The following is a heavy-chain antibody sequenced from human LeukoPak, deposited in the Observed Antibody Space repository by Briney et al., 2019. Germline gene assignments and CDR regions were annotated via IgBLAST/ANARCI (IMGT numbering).Heavy chain of an antibody. V-gene: IGHV3-30*02. CDR1: GFTFRTYG. CDR3: AKSRGSGTYLYYFDS. Sequence: GGSPRLSCAASGFTFRTYGMHWVRQAPGKGLEWVAFIHYDGNNKNYAASVRGRFTISRDISKNTLYLQMSSLRPEDTAVYYCAKSRGSGTYLYYFDSWGQGTLVTVSS. D-gene: IGHD3-10*01. J-gene: IGHJ4*02. CDR2: IHYDGNNK.